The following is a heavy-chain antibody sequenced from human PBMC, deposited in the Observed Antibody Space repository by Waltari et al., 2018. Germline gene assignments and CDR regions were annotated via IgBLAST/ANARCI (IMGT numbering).Heavy chain of an antibody. J-gene: IGHJ3*01. Sequence: EVRLVESGGGLVQPGGSLRLSCATSGFTFTTYWMDWVRQTPGKGLEWVGSIKKDVSEKYYVDSVKGRFTISRDNAKRSLDLQVDSLRAEDTAVYYCAQFSGERDWGQGTMVTVSS. D-gene: IGHD3-10*01. CDR2: IKKDVSEK. CDR3: AQFSGERD. V-gene: IGHV3-7*01. CDR1: GFTFTTYW.